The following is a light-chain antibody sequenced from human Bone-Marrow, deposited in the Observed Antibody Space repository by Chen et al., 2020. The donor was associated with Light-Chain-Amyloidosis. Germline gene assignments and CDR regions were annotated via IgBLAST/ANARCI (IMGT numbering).Light chain of an antibody. CDR2: RDT. V-gene: IGLV3-25*03. Sequence: SYELTQPPSVSVSPGQTARITCSGDDLPTKYAYWYQQKPGQAPVLVIHRDTERPSGISERFSGSSSGKTATLTISGVQAEDEAEYHCQSADSSGTYEVIFGGGNKLTVL. J-gene: IGLJ2*01. CDR3: QSADSSGTYEVI. CDR1: DLPTKY.